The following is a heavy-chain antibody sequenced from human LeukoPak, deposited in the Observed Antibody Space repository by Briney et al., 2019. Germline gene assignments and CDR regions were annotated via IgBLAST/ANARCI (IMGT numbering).Heavy chain of an antibody. J-gene: IGHJ5*02. CDR2: IKGDGSEK. V-gene: IGHV3-7*01. Sequence: GGSLRLSCAASEFNFAVEWMTWVRQAPGTGLEWVATIKGDGSEKCYVDSVKGRFTISRDNAKNSLYLQMNSLKDEDTAVYYCAGDRGWTFYLWGQGTLVSVSS. D-gene: IGHD3-10*01. CDR3: AGDRGWTFYL. CDR1: EFNFAVEW.